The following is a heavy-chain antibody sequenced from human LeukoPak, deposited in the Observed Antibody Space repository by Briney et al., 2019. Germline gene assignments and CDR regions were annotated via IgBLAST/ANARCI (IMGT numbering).Heavy chain of an antibody. D-gene: IGHD6-25*01. CDR3: ASAVRYSSVQTGANFDH. CDR1: GGSISTSSYY. CDR2: IYYIGTT. J-gene: IGHJ4*02. Sequence: SETLSLTCTGSGGSISTSSYYWAWIRQPPGKGLEWIGTIYYIGTTYYNASLKSRVSMSVDTSKNQFSLKLTSLTAADTAVYFCASAVRYSSVQTGANFDHWGQGTLVTVSS. V-gene: IGHV4-39*07.